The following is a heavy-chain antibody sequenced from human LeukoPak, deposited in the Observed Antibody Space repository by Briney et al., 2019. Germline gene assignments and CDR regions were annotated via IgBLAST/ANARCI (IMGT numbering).Heavy chain of an antibody. CDR1: GFTFSSYW. Sequence: GGSLRLSCAASGFTFSSYWMSWVRQAPGKGLEWVANIKQDGSEKYYVDSVKGRFTISRDNAKSSLYLQMNSLRAEDTAVYYCARVFFEYYYDSSGLGSNAFDIWGQGTMVTVSS. D-gene: IGHD3-22*01. J-gene: IGHJ3*02. CDR2: IKQDGSEK. CDR3: ARVFFEYYYDSSGLGSNAFDI. V-gene: IGHV3-7*01.